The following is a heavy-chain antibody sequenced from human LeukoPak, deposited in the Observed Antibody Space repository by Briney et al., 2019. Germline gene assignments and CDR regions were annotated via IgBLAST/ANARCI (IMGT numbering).Heavy chain of an antibody. CDR2: IIPIFGIA. Sequence: SVKVPCKASGGTFSSYAISWVRQAPGQGLEWMGRIIPIFGIANYAQKFQGRVTITADKSTSTAYMELSSLRSEDTAVYYCARSSGYGGYDYWGQGTLVTVSS. CDR3: ARSSGYGGYDY. CDR1: GGTFSSYA. V-gene: IGHV1-69*04. D-gene: IGHD4-23*01. J-gene: IGHJ4*02.